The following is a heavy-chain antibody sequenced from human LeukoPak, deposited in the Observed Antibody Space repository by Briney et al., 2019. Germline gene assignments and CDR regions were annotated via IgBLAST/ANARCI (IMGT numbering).Heavy chain of an antibody. CDR1: CGSISGFH. J-gene: IGHJ3*02. Sequence: SETLSLTCTVSCGSISGFHWSWIRQPPGKGLEWIVYIHTTGSTNYNPSLKSRAAISVDTSKNQFSLKLRSVTAADTAVYFCGIHIFWNGFYDAFDIWGRGTLVTVSS. D-gene: IGHD3-3*01. CDR3: GIHIFWNGFYDAFDI. CDR2: IHTTGST. V-gene: IGHV4-4*09.